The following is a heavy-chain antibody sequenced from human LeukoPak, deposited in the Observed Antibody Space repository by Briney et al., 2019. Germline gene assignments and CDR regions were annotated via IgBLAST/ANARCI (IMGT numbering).Heavy chain of an antibody. CDR3: ATQITMVRGPEGWFDP. D-gene: IGHD3-10*01. CDR1: GGSISSSSYY. V-gene: IGHV4-39*07. J-gene: IGHJ5*02. CDR2: IYYSGST. Sequence: SETLSLTCTVSGGSISSSSYYWGWIRQPPGKGLEWIGSIYYSGSTYYNPSLKSRVTISVDTSKNQFSLKLSSVTAADTAVYYCATQITMVRGPEGWFDPWGQGTLVTVSS.